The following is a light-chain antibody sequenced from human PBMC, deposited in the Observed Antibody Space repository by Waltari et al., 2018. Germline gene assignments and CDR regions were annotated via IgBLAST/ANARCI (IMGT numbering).Light chain of an antibody. V-gene: IGLV1-44*01. Sequence: QSVLTQPPSASGTPGQRVTISCSGSSSNIESNPVNWYQQLPGTAPKLLIYSNNRRPPGGPARFSGSKSDTSASLAISGLQSDDEADYYCATWDDSLNGVVFGGGTRLTVL. CDR1: SSNIESNP. CDR3: ATWDDSLNGVV. J-gene: IGLJ2*01. CDR2: SNN.